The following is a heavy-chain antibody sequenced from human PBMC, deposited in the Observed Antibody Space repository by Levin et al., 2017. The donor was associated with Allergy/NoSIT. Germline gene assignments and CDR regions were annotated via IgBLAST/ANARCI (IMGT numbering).Heavy chain of an antibody. CDR1: GFTFSSYW. V-gene: IGHV3-7*04. J-gene: IGHJ3*02. CDR2: IKQDGSEK. Sequence: GESLKISCAASGFTFSSYWMSWARQAPGKGLEWVANIKQDGSEKYYVDSVKGRFTISRDNAKNSLYLQMNSLRAEDTAVYYCARRIYSSGWYQVDAFDSWGQGTMVTVSS. D-gene: IGHD6-19*01. CDR3: ARRIYSSGWYQVDAFDS.